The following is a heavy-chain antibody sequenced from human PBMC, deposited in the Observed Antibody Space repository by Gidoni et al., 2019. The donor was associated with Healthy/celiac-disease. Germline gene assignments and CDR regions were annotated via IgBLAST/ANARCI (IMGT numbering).Heavy chain of an antibody. V-gene: IGHV4-34*01. J-gene: IGHJ6*02. Sequence: QVQLQQWGAGLLKPSETLSLTCAVYGGSFSGYYWSWIRQPPGKGLEWIGEINHSGSTNYNPSLKSRVTISVDTSKNQFSLKLSSVTAADTAVYYCARSSASKWLADYYYYGMDVWGQGTTVTVSS. CDR1: GGSFSGYY. D-gene: IGHD6-19*01. CDR3: ARSSASKWLADYYYYGMDV. CDR2: INHSGST.